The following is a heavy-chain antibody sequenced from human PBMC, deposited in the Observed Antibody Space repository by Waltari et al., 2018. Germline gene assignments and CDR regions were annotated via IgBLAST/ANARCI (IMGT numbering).Heavy chain of an antibody. CDR1: GASFSDYY. CDR2: IRHPGST. Sequence: QVQLQQWGAGLLGPSETLSLTCAVYGASFSDYYWGWVRQPPGQGLEWIGQIRHPGSTNYNPSLKSRVTISIDTPRSQFSLRLSSVTAADTALYFCTRGGNYDFWSHRPFVDPWGQGTLVTVSS. V-gene: IGHV4-34*01. D-gene: IGHD3-3*01. J-gene: IGHJ5*02. CDR3: TRGGNYDFWSHRPFVDP.